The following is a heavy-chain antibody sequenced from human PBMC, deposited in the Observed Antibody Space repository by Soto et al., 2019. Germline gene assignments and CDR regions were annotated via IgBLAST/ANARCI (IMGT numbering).Heavy chain of an antibody. CDR1: SYTLISYG. Sequence: GASVKVSCKASSYTLISYGISWVRQAPGQGLEWMGWSSAYNGNTNFAQKVQDRVTMTTDTSTSTVYMELRSLSSDDTAVYYCAREGDVPYYYYGVDVWGQGTTVTVSS. CDR3: AREGDVPYYYYGVDV. V-gene: IGHV1-18*01. J-gene: IGHJ6*02. CDR2: SSAYNGNT. D-gene: IGHD2-21*02.